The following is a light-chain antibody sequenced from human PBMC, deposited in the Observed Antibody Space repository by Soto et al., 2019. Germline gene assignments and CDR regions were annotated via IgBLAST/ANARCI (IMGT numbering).Light chain of an antibody. J-gene: IGKJ1*01. V-gene: IGKV3-20*01. CDR3: QQYGSWT. CDR2: GAS. CDR1: QSVSSSY. Sequence: EIVLTQSPGTLSLSPGESATLSCRASQSVSSSYLAWYQKKPGQATRLLIYGASSRATGTPDRFSGSGSGTDFTLTISRLEPEDFAVYYCQQYGSWTCGQGTKVDIK.